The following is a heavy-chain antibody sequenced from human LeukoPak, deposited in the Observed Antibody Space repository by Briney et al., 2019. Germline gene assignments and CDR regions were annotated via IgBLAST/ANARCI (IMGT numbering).Heavy chain of an antibody. D-gene: IGHD2-2*01. CDR3: ARDWDCTSSSCYDAFDI. Sequence: GGSLRLSCAASGFTVSSNYTSWVRQAPGKGLEWVSVIYSGGSTYYADSVKGRFTISRDNSKNTLYLQMNSLRVEDTAVYYCARDWDCTSSSCYDAFDIWGQGTMVTVSS. CDR2: IYSGGST. V-gene: IGHV3-53*01. CDR1: GFTVSSNY. J-gene: IGHJ3*02.